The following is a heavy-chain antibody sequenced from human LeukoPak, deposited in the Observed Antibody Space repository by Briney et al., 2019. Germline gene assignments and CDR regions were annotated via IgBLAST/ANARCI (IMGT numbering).Heavy chain of an antibody. CDR2: ISAYNGNT. J-gene: IGHJ4*02. V-gene: IGHV1-18*01. CDR1: GYTFTSYG. D-gene: IGHD3-10*01. CDR3: ARDLFVRGSGSYGY. Sequence: ASVKVSCKASGYTFTSYGISWVRQAPGQGLEWMGWISAYNGNTNYAQKLQGRVTMTTDTSTSTAYMELRSLRSDDTAVYYCARDLFVRGSGSYGYWGQGTLVTVSS.